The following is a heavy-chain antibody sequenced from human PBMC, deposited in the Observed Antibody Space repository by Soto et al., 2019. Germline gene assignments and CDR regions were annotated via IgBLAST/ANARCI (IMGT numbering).Heavy chain of an antibody. Sequence: SETLSLTCTVSGDSIRSSYWTWIRQAPGRGLEWIGDIYHTGTTNYNPSLKSRVSISVDTSKNQFSLRLRSVTAADTAIYFCAKISAGSTDETMFTVFDHWGQGTLVTVS. CDR3: AKISAGSTDETMFTVFDH. CDR1: GDSIRSSY. CDR2: IYHTGTT. D-gene: IGHD6-13*01. V-gene: IGHV4-59*03. J-gene: IGHJ4*02.